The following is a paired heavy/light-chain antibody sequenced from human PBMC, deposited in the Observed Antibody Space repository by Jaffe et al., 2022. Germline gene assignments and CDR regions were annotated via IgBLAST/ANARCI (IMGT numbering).Heavy chain of an antibody. CDR1: GYTFTGYY. Sequence: QVQVLQSGAEVKKPGASVKVSCKASGYTFTGYYLHWVRQAPGQGLEWMGRISPNSGDTNYAQKFQGRVTMTRDTSISTAYMELSSLTSDDTAVYYCASTHCSTTSCSTYFDYWGQGSLVTVSS. CDR2: ISPNSGDT. D-gene: IGHD2-2*01. J-gene: IGHJ4*02. CDR3: ASTHCSTTSCSTYFDY. V-gene: IGHV1-2*06.
Light chain of an antibody. CDR2: GTS. Sequence: EIVLTQSPGTLSLSPGERATLSCRASQSVNSHYLGWYQQRPGQAPRLLIYGTSSRATAIPDRFSGSGAGTDFTLTISRLEPEDFAVYYCQQYGSSTTWTFGQGTKVEIK. CDR3: QQYGSSTTWT. J-gene: IGKJ1*01. V-gene: IGKV3-20*01. CDR1: QSVNSHY.